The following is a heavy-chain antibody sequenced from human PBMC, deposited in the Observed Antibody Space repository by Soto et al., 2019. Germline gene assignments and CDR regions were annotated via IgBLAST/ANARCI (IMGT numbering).Heavy chain of an antibody. V-gene: IGHV1-3*01. J-gene: IGHJ3*02. CDR2: INAGNGNT. CDR3: ARSPHCSSTSCYANAFDI. Sequence: GASVKVSCKASGYTFTSYAMHWVRQAPGQRFEWMGWINAGNGNTKYSQKFQGRVTITRDTSASTAYMELSSLRSEDTAVYYCARSPHCSSTSCYANAFDIWGQGTMVT. D-gene: IGHD2-2*01. CDR1: GYTFTSYA.